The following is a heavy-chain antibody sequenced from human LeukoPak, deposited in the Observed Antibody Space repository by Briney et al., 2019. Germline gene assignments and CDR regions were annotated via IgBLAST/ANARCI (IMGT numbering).Heavy chain of an antibody. J-gene: IGHJ5*02. CDR1: GGTFISYA. Sequence: GASVKVSCKASGGTFISYAISWVRQAPGQGLEWMGGIIPIFGTANYAQKFQGRVTITADESTSTAYMELSSLRSEDTAVYYCAREDIVVVPAATVTRLDPWGQGTLVTVSS. V-gene: IGHV1-69*13. CDR3: AREDIVVVPAATVTRLDP. CDR2: IIPIFGTA. D-gene: IGHD2-2*01.